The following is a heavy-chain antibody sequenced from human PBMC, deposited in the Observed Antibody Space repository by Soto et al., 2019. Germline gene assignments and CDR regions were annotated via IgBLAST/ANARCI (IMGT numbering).Heavy chain of an antibody. J-gene: IGHJ5*01. CDR2: ISSDGTKK. D-gene: IGHD5-18*01. Sequence: QVQLVESGGGVVQPGKSLRLSCTASGLIFSSYGMHWVRQAPGKGLEWVAAISSDGTKKYHADSAKGRCTISRDNSKNTVYLQMDSLGAEDKAVYFCANAPTQAGCSYYSFDSWGQEPLVPVSS. V-gene: IGHV3-30*18. CDR3: ANAPTQAGCSYYSFDS. CDR1: GLIFSSYG.